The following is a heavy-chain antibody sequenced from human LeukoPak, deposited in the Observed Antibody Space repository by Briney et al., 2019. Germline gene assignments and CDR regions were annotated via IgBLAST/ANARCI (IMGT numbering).Heavy chain of an antibody. CDR3: GILAGSWYDSPIDY. CDR1: GFTFTSYA. CDR2: ISSSGDST. V-gene: IGHV3-23*01. Sequence: PGGSLRLSCAVSGFTFTSYAMSWVRQAPGEGLEWVSAISSSGDSTDYADSVKGRFTISRDSSKNPQYVQMRSLRAAATAAYYCGILAGSWYDSPIDYWGQGVLVTVSS. J-gene: IGHJ4*02. D-gene: IGHD6-13*01.